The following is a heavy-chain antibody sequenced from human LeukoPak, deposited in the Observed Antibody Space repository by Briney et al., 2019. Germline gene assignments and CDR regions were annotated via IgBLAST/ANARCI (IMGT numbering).Heavy chain of an antibody. CDR3: AKDHWNHPRTKNYYYYGMDV. J-gene: IGHJ6*02. Sequence: GGSLRLSCAASGFTFNTYWMSWVRQAPGKGLEWVANIKQDGSDKYYVDSVKGRFTISRDNSKNTLYLQMNSLRAEDTAVYYCAKDHWNHPRTKNYYYYGMDVWGQGTTVTVSS. V-gene: IGHV3-7*01. CDR2: IKQDGSDK. D-gene: IGHD1-1*01. CDR1: GFTFNTYW.